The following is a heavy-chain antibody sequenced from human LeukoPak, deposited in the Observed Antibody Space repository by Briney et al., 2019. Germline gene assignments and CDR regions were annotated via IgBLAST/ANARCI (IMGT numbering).Heavy chain of an antibody. D-gene: IGHD6-19*01. V-gene: IGHV3-7*01. CDR3: ARVMYSSTYYFDY. Sequence: GGSLRLSCAASGFTFSSYWMSWVRQAPGKGLEWVANIKQDGSEKYYVDSVKGRFTISRDNAKNSLYLQMNSLRAEDTAVYYCARVMYSSTYYFDYWGQGTLVTVSS. CDR1: GFTFSSYW. J-gene: IGHJ4*02. CDR2: IKQDGSEK.